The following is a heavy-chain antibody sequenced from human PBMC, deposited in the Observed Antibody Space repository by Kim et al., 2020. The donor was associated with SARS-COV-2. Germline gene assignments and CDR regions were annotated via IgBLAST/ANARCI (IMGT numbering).Heavy chain of an antibody. J-gene: IGHJ4*02. CDR2: ISYDGSNK. Sequence: GGSLRLSCAASGFTFSSYGMHWVRQAPGKGLEWVAVISYDGSNKYYADSVKGRFTISRDNSKNTLYLQMNSLRAEDTAVYYCAKESIAVAGRPFDYWGQGTLVTVSS. V-gene: IGHV3-30*18. CDR3: AKESIAVAGRPFDY. CDR1: GFTFSSYG. D-gene: IGHD6-19*01.